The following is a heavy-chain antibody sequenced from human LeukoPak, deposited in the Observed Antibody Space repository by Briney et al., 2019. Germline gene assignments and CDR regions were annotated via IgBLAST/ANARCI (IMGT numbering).Heavy chain of an antibody. CDR3: ARDIGTYYHDSALDP. CDR1: GGSISSYY. J-gene: IGHJ5*02. Sequence: PSETLSLTCTVSGGSISSYYWSWIRQPPGNGLEWIGYIYYSGSTNYNPSLKSRVTISVDTSKNQFSLKLSSVTAADTAVYYCARDIGTYYHDSALDPWGQGTLVTVSS. D-gene: IGHD3-22*01. V-gene: IGHV4-59*01. CDR2: IYYSGST.